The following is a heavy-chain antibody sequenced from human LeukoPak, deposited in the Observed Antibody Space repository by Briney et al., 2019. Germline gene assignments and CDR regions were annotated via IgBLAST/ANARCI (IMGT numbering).Heavy chain of an antibody. CDR3: ARDFGPALRYFADY. Sequence: GGSLRLSCAASGFTFSGYWMHWARQAPGKGLVWVSRINNDGSSTSNEDSVKGRFTISRDNSKNTLYLQMNSLRAEDTAVYYCARDFGPALRYFADYWGQGTLVTVSS. D-gene: IGHD3-9*01. J-gene: IGHJ4*02. CDR1: GFTFSGYW. V-gene: IGHV3-74*01. CDR2: INNDGSST.